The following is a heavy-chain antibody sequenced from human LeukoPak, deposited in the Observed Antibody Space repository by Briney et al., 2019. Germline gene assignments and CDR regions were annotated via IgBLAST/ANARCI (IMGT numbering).Heavy chain of an antibody. CDR2: IYYSGST. V-gene: IGHV4-59*08. D-gene: IGHD3-22*01. CDR3: ARLTYYYDSSGYGLIDY. J-gene: IGHJ4*02. CDR1: GGSISSYY. Sequence: SETLSLTCTVPGGSISSYYWSWIRQPPGKGLEWIGYIYYSGSTNYNPSLKSRVTISVDTSKNQFSLKLSSVTAADTAVYYCARLTYYYDSSGYGLIDYWGQGTLVTVSS.